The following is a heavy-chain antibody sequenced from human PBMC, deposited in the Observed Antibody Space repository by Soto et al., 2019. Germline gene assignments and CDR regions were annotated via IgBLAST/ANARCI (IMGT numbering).Heavy chain of an antibody. D-gene: IGHD3-3*01. CDR3: ARAGRERFLEWSPPYYYYYMDV. CDR1: GGSVSSGSYY. CDR2: IYYSGST. V-gene: IGHV4-61*01. Sequence: SETLSLTCTVSGGSVSSGSYYWSWIRQPPGKGLEWIGYIYYSGSTNYNPSLKSRVTISVDTSKNQFSLKLSSVTAADTAVYYCARAGRERFLEWSPPYYYYYMDVWGKGTTVTVSS. J-gene: IGHJ6*03.